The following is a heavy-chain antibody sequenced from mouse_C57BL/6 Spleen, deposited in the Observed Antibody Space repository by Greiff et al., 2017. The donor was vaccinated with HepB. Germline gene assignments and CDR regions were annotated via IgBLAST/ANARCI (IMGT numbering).Heavy chain of an antibody. CDR2: IWSGGST. D-gene: IGHD2-2*01. Sequence: VQLQQSGPGLVQPSQSLSITCTVSGFSLTSYGVHWVRQSPGKGLEWLGVIWSGGSTDYNAAFISRLSISKDNSKSQVFFKMNSLQADDTAIYYCARPSTMVTTGYWYFDVWGTGTTVTVSS. CDR3: ARPSTMVTTGYWYFDV. CDR1: GFSLTSYG. J-gene: IGHJ1*03. V-gene: IGHV2-2*01.